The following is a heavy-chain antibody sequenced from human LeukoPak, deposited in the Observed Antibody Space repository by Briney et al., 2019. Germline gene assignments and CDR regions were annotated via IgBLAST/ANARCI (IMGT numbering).Heavy chain of an antibody. Sequence: GGSLRLSCAASGFTFSGYAMNGGRQAPGKGLEWVSHIYSSDTTYADSVKGRFTISTDNAKNSLYLQMNSLRDEDTAVYYCARDLHYAFDIWGQGTMVTASS. CDR3: ARDLHYAFDI. CDR1: GFTFSGYA. V-gene: IGHV3-48*02. J-gene: IGHJ3*02. D-gene: IGHD3-10*01. CDR2: IYSSDTT.